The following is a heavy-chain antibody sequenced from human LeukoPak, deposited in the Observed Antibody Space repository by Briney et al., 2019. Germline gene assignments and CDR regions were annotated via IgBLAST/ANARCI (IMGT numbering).Heavy chain of an antibody. CDR1: GGSISSYY. J-gene: IGHJ5*02. CDR3: ARLFGVVISEEYNWFDP. D-gene: IGHD3-3*01. Sequence: PSETLSLTCTVSGGSISSYYWGWIRQPPGKGLEWIGSIYYSGSTYYNPSLKSRVTISVDTSKNQFSLKLSSVTAADTAVYYCARLFGVVISEEYNWFDPWGQGTLVTVSS. CDR2: IYYSGST. V-gene: IGHV4-39*01.